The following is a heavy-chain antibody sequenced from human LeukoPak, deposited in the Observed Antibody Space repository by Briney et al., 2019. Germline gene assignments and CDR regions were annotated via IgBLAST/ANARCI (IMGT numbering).Heavy chain of an antibody. Sequence: GGSLRLSCAASGFIFSSYSMNWVRQAPGKGLEWVSSTSSSSSYIYYADSVKGRFTISRDNAKNSLYLQMNSLRAEDTAVYYCARDRVDDYYGSGSTPYSYWGQGTLVTVSS. V-gene: IGHV3-21*01. D-gene: IGHD3-10*01. J-gene: IGHJ4*02. CDR3: ARDRVDDYYGSGSTPYSY. CDR1: GFIFSSYS. CDR2: TSSSSSYI.